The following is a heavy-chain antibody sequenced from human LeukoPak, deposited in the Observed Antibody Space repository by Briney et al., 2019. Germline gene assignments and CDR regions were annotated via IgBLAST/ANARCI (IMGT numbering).Heavy chain of an antibody. CDR1: GFTFSSYG. V-gene: IGHV3-30*18. CDR3: AKDHGPIDY. CDR2: ISYDGSNK. J-gene: IGHJ4*02. Sequence: GGSLRLSCAASGFTFSSYGMHWVRQAPGKGLEWVAVISYDGSNKYYADSVKGRFTISRGNSKNTLYLQMNSLRAEDTAVYYCAKDHGPIDYWGQGTLVTVSS.